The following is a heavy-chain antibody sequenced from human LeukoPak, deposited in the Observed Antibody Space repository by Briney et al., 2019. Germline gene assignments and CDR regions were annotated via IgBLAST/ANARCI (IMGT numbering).Heavy chain of an antibody. CDR1: GYTFTSYY. V-gene: IGHV1-46*01. CDR2: INPSGGST. CDR3: ARNPVTTKYFDY. D-gene: IGHD4-17*01. Sequence: ASVEVSCKASGYTFTSYYMHWVRQAPGQGLEWMGIINPSGGSTRYAQKFQGRVTMTRDTSTSTVYMELSSLRSEDTAVYYRARNPVTTKYFDYWGQGTLDTVSS. J-gene: IGHJ4*02.